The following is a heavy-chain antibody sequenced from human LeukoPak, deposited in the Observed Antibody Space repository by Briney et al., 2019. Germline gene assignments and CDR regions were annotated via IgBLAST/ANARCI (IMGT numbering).Heavy chain of an antibody. CDR1: GFIFDDYA. J-gene: IGHJ4*02. Sequence: GGSLRLSCAASGFIFDDYAMPWVRQIPGKGLEWVSSISWNSGRIVYADSVKGRFTISRDNAKNSLYLQMNSLRAEDTAVYYCASESSGYDSGGFDYWGQGTLVTVSS. CDR2: ISWNSGRI. D-gene: IGHD5-12*01. V-gene: IGHV3-9*01. CDR3: ASESSGYDSGGFDY.